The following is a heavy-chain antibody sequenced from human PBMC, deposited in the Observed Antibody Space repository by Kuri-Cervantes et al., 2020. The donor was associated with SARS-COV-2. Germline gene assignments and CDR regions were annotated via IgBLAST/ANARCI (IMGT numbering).Heavy chain of an antibody. J-gene: IGHJ4*02. D-gene: IGHD2-2*01. V-gene: IGHV3-23*01. CDR1: GFTFNSYA. CDR2: INDSGGST. Sequence: GESLKISCAASGFTFNSYAMIWVRQTPGKGLEWVSYINDSGGSTYYADSVKGRFTISRDNSKNTLYVQMNSLRAEDTAVYYCAKRGCSSTSCSHYFDYWGQGTLVTVSS. CDR3: AKRGCSSTSCSHYFDY.